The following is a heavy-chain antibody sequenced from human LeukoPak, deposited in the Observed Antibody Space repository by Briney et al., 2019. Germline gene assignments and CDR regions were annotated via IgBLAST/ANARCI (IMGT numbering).Heavy chain of an antibody. Sequence: SETLSLTCTVSGYSISSGYYWGWIRQPPGKGLEWIGSIYYSGSTYYNPSLKSRVTISVDTSKNQFSLKLSSVTAADTAVYYCARLDYYGSGSYYYYYYMDVWGKGTTVTISS. D-gene: IGHD3-10*01. CDR1: GYSISSGYY. CDR2: IYYSGST. V-gene: IGHV4-38-2*02. J-gene: IGHJ6*03. CDR3: ARLDYYGSGSYYYYYYMDV.